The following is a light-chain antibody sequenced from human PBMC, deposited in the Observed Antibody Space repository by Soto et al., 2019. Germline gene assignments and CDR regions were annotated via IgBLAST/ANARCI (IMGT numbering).Light chain of an antibody. CDR2: KAS. CDR3: QQYNSYPWT. V-gene: IGKV1-5*03. Sequence: DIQMTQSPSTLSASVGDRVTTTCRASQSISSWLAWYQQKPGKAPKLLIYKASTLESGVPSNFSGSGSGTEFTLTISSLQPEDFATYYCQQYNSYPWTFGQGTKVDIK. J-gene: IGKJ1*01. CDR1: QSISSW.